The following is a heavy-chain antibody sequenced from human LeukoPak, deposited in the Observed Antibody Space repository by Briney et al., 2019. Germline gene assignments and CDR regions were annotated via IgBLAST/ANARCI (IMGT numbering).Heavy chain of an antibody. CDR2: TYYRSKWYN. CDR3: ARGGRGYCTSSSCYFDY. V-gene: IGHV6-1*01. J-gene: IGHJ4*02. CDR1: GDSVSSAA. Sequence: SQTLSLTSAISGDSVSSAAWNWIRQSPSRGLEWLGRTYYRSKWYNDYAVSVKSRITINPDTSKIQFSLQLNSVTPEDTAVYYCARGGRGYCTSSSCYFDYWGQGTLVTVSS. D-gene: IGHD2-2*01.